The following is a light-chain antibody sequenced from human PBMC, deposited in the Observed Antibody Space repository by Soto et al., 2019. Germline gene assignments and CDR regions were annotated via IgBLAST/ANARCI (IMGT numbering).Light chain of an antibody. V-gene: IGLV2-8*01. Sequence: QSALAQPPSASGSPGQSVTISCTGTSSDVGGYNFVSWYQQHPGKAPKLIIYEVTKRPSGVPDRFSGSKSVNTASLTVSGLQAEDEADYYCTSYASGSSHVVFGGGTKVTVL. CDR2: EVT. CDR1: SSDVGGYNF. J-gene: IGLJ2*01. CDR3: TSYASGSSHVV.